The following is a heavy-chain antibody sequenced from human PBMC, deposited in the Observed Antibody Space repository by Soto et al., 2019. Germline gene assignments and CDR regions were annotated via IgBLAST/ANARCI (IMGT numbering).Heavy chain of an antibody. D-gene: IGHD1-1*01. CDR3: ATQDFRGTTGTT. Sequence: EVQLLESGGGLVQPGGSLRLSCAASGFTFSRYAMGWVRQAPGKGLEWVSVISGSGGNIHYADSVKGRFTISRDNSKNTLYLRMNSLRVEDTAVYNCATQDFRGTTGTTWGQGTLVTVSS. CDR1: GFTFSRYA. J-gene: IGHJ4*02. CDR2: ISGSGGNI. V-gene: IGHV3-23*01.